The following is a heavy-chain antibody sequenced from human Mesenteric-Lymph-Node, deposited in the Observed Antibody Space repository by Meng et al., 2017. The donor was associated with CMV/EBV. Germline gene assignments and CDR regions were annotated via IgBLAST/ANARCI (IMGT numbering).Heavy chain of an antibody. V-gene: IGHV1-18*01. D-gene: IGHD3-10*01. CDR3: ARSKGGSGSYYTHGMDV. CDR2: ISAYNGNT. CDR1: GYTFTSYG. J-gene: IGHJ6*02. Sequence: ASVKVSCKASGYTFTSYGISWVRQAPGQGLEWMGWISAYNGNTNYAQKLQGRVTMTTDTSTSTAYMELSSLRSEDTAVYYCARSKGGSGSYYTHGMDVWGQGTTVTVSS.